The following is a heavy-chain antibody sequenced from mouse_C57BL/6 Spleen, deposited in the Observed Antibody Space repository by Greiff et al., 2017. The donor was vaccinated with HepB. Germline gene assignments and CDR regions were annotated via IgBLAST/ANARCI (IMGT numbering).Heavy chain of an antibody. D-gene: IGHD2-1*01. CDR1: GYTFTDYY. V-gene: IGHV1-19*01. CDR2: INPYNGGT. J-gene: IGHJ2*01. Sequence: EVQLQQSGPVLVKPGASVKMSCKASGYTFTDYYMNWVKQSHGKSLEWIGVINPYNGGTSYNQKFKGKATLTVDKSSSTAYMELNSLTSEDSAVYYCARKGRYGNYVDYWGQGTTLTVSS. CDR3: ARKGRYGNYVDY.